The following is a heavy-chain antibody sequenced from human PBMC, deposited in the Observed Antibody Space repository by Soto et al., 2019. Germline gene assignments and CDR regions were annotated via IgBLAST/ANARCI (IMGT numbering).Heavy chain of an antibody. V-gene: IGHV1-46*03. CDR1: GYTFTSYY. CDR2: INPSGGST. Sequence: GASVKVSCKASGYTFTSYYMHWVRQAPGQGLEWMGIINPSGGSTSYAQKFQGRVTMTRDTSTSTVYMELSSLRSEDTAVYYCARNLIPKDFWSGYYEYYFDYWGQGTLVTVSS. D-gene: IGHD3-3*01. J-gene: IGHJ4*02. CDR3: ARNLIPKDFWSGYYEYYFDY.